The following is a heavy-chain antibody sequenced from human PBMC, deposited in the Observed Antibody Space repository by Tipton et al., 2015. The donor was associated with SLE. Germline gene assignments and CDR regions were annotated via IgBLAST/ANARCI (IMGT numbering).Heavy chain of an antibody. CDR3: TTDNEAYGMDV. V-gene: IGHV3-15*01. CDR2: VKGKSDGGAT. D-gene: IGHD2-8*01. Sequence: AVSGFSFTNAWMSWVRQAPGKGLEWLGRVKGKSDGGATDYAAPVKGRFILSRDDSKNTVYLLMNSLKTEDTGFYYCTTDNEAYGMDVWGQGTTVTVSS. J-gene: IGHJ6*02. CDR1: GFSFTNAW.